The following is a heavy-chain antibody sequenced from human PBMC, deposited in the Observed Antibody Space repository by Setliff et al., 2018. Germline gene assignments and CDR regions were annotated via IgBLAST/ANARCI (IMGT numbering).Heavy chain of an antibody. D-gene: IGHD6-13*01. CDR1: GGSISSGGYY. CDR2: IYYSGSTS. CDR3: ASYQGSTWGMDV. J-gene: IGHJ6*04. Sequence: SETLSLTCTASGGSISSGGYYWSWIRQHPGKGLEWIGYIYYSGSTSYYNPSLKSRVTISVDTSKKQFSLKLTSVTATDTAVYYCASYQGSTWGMDVRGKGTTVTVSS. V-gene: IGHV4-31*03.